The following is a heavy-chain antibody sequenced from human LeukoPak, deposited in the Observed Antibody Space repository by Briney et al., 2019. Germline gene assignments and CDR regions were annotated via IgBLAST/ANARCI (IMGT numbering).Heavy chain of an antibody. CDR2: IYHSGST. CDR1: GGSITSYY. J-gene: IGHJ5*02. D-gene: IGHD3-10*01. V-gene: IGHV4-59*01. CDR3: ARDRHGSGSAHSFDP. Sequence: ASETLSLTCTVSGGSITSYYWSWIRQPPGKGLEWIGDIYHSGSTNYNPSLKSRVTISVDTSKNQFSLKLSSVTAADTAVYYCARDRHGSGSAHSFDPWGQGTLIIVSS.